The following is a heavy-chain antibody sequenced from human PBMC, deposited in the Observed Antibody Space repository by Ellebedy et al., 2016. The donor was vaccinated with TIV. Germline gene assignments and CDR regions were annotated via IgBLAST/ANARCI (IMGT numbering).Heavy chain of an antibody. CDR1: GFTFSSYW. CDR3: ASDILTGYYPSDY. J-gene: IGHJ4*02. V-gene: IGHV3-7*01. CDR2: IKQDGSEK. Sequence: GESLKISXAASGFTFSSYWMSWVRQAPGKGLEWVANIKQDGSEKYYVDSVKGRFTISRDNAKNSLYLQMNSLRAEDTAVYYCASDILTGYYPSDYWGQGTLVTVSS. D-gene: IGHD3-9*01.